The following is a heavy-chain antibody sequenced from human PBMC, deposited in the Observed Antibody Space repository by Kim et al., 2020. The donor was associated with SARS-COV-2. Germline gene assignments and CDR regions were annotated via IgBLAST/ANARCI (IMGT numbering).Heavy chain of an antibody. CDR2: ISRSGSTR. J-gene: IGHJ4*02. V-gene: IGHV3-48*03. Sequence: GGSLRLYCAASGFTFSSHEINWVRQAPGKGLEWVSYISRSGSTRYYADSVKGRVTITRDNAKNSLYLQMNSLRAEDTAVYYCARSGYPDYWGQGTLVTVS. CDR1: GFTFSSHE. CDR3: ARSGYPDY. D-gene: IGHD3-3*01.